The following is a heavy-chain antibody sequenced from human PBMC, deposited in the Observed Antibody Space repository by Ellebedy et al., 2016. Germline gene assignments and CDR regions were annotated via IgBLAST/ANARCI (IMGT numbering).Heavy chain of an antibody. J-gene: IGHJ3*02. CDR1: GFTFDDHA. V-gene: IGHV3-9*01. D-gene: IGHD5-24*01. CDR2: ITWNSGDV. Sequence: GGSLRLSCAASGFTFDDHAMHWVRQAPGKGLEWVSGITWNSGDVGYADSVKGRFTISRDNGENSLYLQMNSLRADDTAIYYCAKDQEGGNVQFLGPGVFDIWGLGTMVTVSS. CDR3: AKDQEGGNVQFLGPGVFDI.